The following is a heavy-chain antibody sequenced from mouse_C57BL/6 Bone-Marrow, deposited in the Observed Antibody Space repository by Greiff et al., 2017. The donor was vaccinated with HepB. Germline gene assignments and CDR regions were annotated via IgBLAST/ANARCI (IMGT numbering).Heavy chain of an antibody. Sequence: QVQLQQPGAELVKPGASVKMSCKASGYTFTSYWIPWVKQRPGQGLEWIGDIYPASGSTNYNEKFKSKATLTVDTSSSTAYMQLSSLTSEDSAVYYCVVYYYGSSSWYLDVWGTGTTVTVSS. CDR1: GYTFTSYW. J-gene: IGHJ1*03. D-gene: IGHD1-1*01. V-gene: IGHV1-55*01. CDR3: VVYYYGSSSWYLDV. CDR2: IYPASGST.